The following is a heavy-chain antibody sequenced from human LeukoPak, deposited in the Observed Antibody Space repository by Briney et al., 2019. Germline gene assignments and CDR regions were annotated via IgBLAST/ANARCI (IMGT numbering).Heavy chain of an antibody. CDR1: GYSISSGSYY. D-gene: IGHD3-3*01. V-gene: IGHV4-61*02. Sequence: PSETLSLTCAVSGYSISSGSYYWSWIRQPAGKGLEWIGRIYTSGSTNYNPSLKSRVTISVDTSKNQFSLKLSSVTAADTAVYYCARESPQITIFGVAPAYYFDYWGQGTLVTVSS. CDR2: IYTSGST. J-gene: IGHJ4*02. CDR3: ARESPQITIFGVAPAYYFDY.